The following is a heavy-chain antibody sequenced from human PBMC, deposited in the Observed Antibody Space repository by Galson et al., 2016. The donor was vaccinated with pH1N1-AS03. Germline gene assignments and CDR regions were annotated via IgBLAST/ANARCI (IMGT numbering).Heavy chain of an antibody. Sequence: SLRLSCAASGITVSSNYMSWVRQAQGKGLEWVSIIYSGGATYYTDSVQGRFTISRDDSKNTLFLQMNSLRAEDTAVYYCARNDYENVDLQGFYFDYWGQGILVTVSS. V-gene: IGHV3-53*01. D-gene: IGHD4/OR15-4a*01. CDR2: IYSGGAT. CDR1: GITVSSNY. CDR3: ARNDYENVDLQGFYFDY. J-gene: IGHJ4*02.